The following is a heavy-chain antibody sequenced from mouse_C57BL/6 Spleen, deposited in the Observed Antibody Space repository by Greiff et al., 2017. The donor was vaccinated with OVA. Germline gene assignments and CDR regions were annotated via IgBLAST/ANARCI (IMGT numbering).Heavy chain of an antibody. D-gene: IGHD2-1*01. CDR1: GYTFTDYY. Sequence: EVQLQQSGPVLVKPGASVKMSCKASGYTFTDYYMNWVKQSHGKSLEWIGVINPYNGGTSYNQKFKGKATLTVDKSSSTAYMELNSLTSEDSAVYYCARDYYGNYGYFDYWGQGTTLTVSS. J-gene: IGHJ2*01. V-gene: IGHV1-19*01. CDR3: ARDYYGNYGYFDY. CDR2: INPYNGGT.